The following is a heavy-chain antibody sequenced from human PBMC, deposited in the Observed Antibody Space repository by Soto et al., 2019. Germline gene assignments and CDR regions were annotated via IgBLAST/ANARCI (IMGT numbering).Heavy chain of an antibody. CDR3: ARVGYGDYQSYFDY. D-gene: IGHD4-17*01. Sequence: GSLRLSCAASGFTVSSNYMSWVRQAPGKGLEWVSVLYDDGRTFYADSVKGRFTISRDNSKNTLYLQMNSLRAEDTAVYYCARVGYGDYQSYFDYWGQGTLVTVSS. CDR2: LYDDGRT. V-gene: IGHV3-53*01. CDR1: GFTVSSNY. J-gene: IGHJ4*02.